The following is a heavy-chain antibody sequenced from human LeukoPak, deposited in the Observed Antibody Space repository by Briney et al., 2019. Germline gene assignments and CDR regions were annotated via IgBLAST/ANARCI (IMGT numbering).Heavy chain of an antibody. CDR3: AIQSYYYDSSFDY. CDR1: GGSISSSSYY. V-gene: IGHV4-39*07. J-gene: IGHJ4*02. D-gene: IGHD3-22*01. Sequence: PSETLSLTCTVSGGSISSSSYYWGWIRQPPGKGLEWLGRIYYSGSTYYNPSLKSRVTISVDTSKNQFSLKLSSVTAADTAVYYCAIQSYYYDSSFDYWGQGTLVTVSS. CDR2: IYYSGST.